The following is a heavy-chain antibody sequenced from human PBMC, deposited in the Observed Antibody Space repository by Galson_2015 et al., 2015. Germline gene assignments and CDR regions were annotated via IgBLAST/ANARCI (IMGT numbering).Heavy chain of an antibody. CDR3: AKDTDTGKPSWSLLSN. Sequence: FTFSSYAMHWVRQAPGKGLEWAAVISYAGTTYYADSVKGRFTISRDNSKTTLYLHMNSLRAEDTAEYYCAKDTDTGKPSWSLLSNWGQGTLVTVSS. V-gene: IGHV3-30-3*02. J-gene: IGHJ4*02. CDR1: FTFSSYA. CDR2: ISYAGTT. D-gene: IGHD1-14*01.